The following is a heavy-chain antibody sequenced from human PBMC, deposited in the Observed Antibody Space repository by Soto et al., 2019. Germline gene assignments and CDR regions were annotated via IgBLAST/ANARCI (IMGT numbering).Heavy chain of an antibody. D-gene: IGHD6-19*01. Sequence: QVQLVESGGGVVQPGRSLRLSCAASGFTFSRYGMHWVRQAPGKGLEWVAVMWYDGSNIYYADSVKGRFTISRDYSKNTLYLQINSLRAEDTAVYYCARDTAESSSGWWFYFDYWGQGTLVTVSS. CDR3: ARDTAESSSGWWFYFDY. CDR2: MWYDGSNI. J-gene: IGHJ4*02. V-gene: IGHV3-33*01. CDR1: GFTFSRYG.